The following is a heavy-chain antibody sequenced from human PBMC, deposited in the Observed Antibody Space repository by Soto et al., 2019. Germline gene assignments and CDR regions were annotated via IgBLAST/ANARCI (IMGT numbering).Heavy chain of an antibody. J-gene: IGHJ6*02. CDR1: GYSFTRYC. CDR3: ARLLYSSYGMDV. CDR2: IYPGDSDT. D-gene: IGHD5-18*01. Sequence: LKISRNGSGYSFTRYCLRWVRQMPGKCLEWMGIIYPGDSDTRYSPSFQGQVTISADKSISTAYLQWSSLKASETAMYYCARLLYSSYGMDVWGQGTTLTVSS. V-gene: IGHV5-51*01.